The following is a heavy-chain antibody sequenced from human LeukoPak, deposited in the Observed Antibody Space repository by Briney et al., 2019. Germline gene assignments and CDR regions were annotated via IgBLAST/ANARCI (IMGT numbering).Heavy chain of an antibody. CDR2: IKLDGSEK. V-gene: IGHV3-7*03. Sequence: QTGGSLRLSCVASGFTFGKYWMSWVRRAPGKGLEWVANIKLDGSEKNYVDSVKGRFTISRDNVKNTLYLQMSSLRVEDTAVYYCARGAYYYEDWGQGTLVTVSS. CDR1: GFTFGKYW. J-gene: IGHJ4*02. D-gene: IGHD3-22*01. CDR3: ARGAYYYED.